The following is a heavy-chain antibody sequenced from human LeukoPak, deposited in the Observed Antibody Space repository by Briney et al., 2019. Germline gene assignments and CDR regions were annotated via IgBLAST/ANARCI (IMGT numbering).Heavy chain of an antibody. CDR1: GFTFSSYA. CDR3: AGGVGASTYHFESSGPLDD. Sequence: PGGSLRLSCAASGFTFSSYAMSWVRQAPGKGLEWVAVVSYEGTIKYYSDSAKGRFTISRDNAKKSLYLQMDSLRGEDTAVYYCAGGVGASTYHFESSGPLDDGGQGTLVTVSS. J-gene: IGHJ4*02. D-gene: IGHD3-22*01. CDR2: VSYEGTIK. V-gene: IGHV3-30*03.